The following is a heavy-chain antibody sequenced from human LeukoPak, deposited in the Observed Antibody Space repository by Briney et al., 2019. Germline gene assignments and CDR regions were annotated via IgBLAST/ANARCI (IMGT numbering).Heavy chain of an antibody. CDR3: ARDSDY. CDR2: ISSSSSTI. J-gene: IGHJ4*02. Sequence: GGSLRLSCAASGFTFSSYSMNWVRQAPGKGLEWVSYISSSSSTIYYADSVKGRFTISRDNARNSLYLQMNSLRAEDTAVYYCARDSDYWGQGTLVTVSS. CDR1: GFTFSSYS. V-gene: IGHV3-48*01.